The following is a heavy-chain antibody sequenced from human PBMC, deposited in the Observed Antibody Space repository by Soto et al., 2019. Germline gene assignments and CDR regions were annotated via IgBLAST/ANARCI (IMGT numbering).Heavy chain of an antibody. Sequence: QVQLVESGGGVVQPGRSLRLSCAASGFTFSSYGMHWVRQAPGKGLEWVAVISYDGSNKYYADSVKGRFTISRDNSKNTLYLQMNSLRAEDTAVYYCAKAYCSSTSCYAEGEHYYYYGMDVWGQGTTVTVSS. CDR3: AKAYCSSTSCYAEGEHYYYYGMDV. D-gene: IGHD2-2*01. CDR1: GFTFSSYG. J-gene: IGHJ6*02. V-gene: IGHV3-30*18. CDR2: ISYDGSNK.